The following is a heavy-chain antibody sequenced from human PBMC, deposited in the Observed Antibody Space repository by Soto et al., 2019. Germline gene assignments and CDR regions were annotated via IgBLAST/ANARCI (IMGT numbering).Heavy chain of an antibody. D-gene: IGHD3-10*01. CDR3: ARLYGSCFDI. J-gene: IGHJ3*02. Sequence: QVQLQESGPGLVKPSETLSLTCTVSGGSISSYYWSWIRQHPGKGLEWIGYIYYSGSTNYNPSLKSRVTLSVDTSKNQFSLKLSSVTAAATAVYYGARLYGSCFDIWGQGTMVTVSS. V-gene: IGHV4-59*08. CDR2: IYYSGST. CDR1: GGSISSYY.